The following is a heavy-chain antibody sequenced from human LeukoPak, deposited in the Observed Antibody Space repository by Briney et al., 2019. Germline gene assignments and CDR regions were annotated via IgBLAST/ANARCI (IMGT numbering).Heavy chain of an antibody. Sequence: ASVKVSCKASGYTFAGYYMHWVRQAPGQGLERMGWINPNSCGTNYAQKFQGRVTMTRDTSISTAYMELSRLRSDDTAVYYCARDLEDYDSSGYYAAFDIWGQGTMVTVSS. V-gene: IGHV1-2*02. J-gene: IGHJ3*02. CDR1: GYTFAGYY. CDR3: ARDLEDYDSSGYYAAFDI. CDR2: INPNSCGT. D-gene: IGHD3-22*01.